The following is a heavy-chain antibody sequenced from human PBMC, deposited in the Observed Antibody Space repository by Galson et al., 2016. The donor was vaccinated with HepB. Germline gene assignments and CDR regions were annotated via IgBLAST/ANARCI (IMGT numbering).Heavy chain of an antibody. Sequence: QVQLQESGPGLVKPSETLSLTCPVSGGSIISYYWSWIRQPPGKGLEWIGYIYYSGSTNYSPSLKSRVTISVDTSKNQFSLKLSSVTAADTAVYYCARDLTMVTTGWFDPWGQGTLVTVAS. J-gene: IGHJ5*02. D-gene: IGHD5-18*01. CDR3: ARDLTMVTTGWFDP. CDR1: GGSIISYY. CDR2: IYYSGST. V-gene: IGHV4-59*01.